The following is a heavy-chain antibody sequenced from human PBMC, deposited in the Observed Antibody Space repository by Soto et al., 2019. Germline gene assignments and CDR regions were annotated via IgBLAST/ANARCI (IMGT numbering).Heavy chain of an antibody. CDR2: IYWDGDK. V-gene: IGHV2-5*02. J-gene: IGHJ5*02. D-gene: IGHD3-22*01. CDR3: VHTHYDRSRAWFDP. CDR1: GFSLATSGEG. Sequence: QITLKESGPTLVKPTQTLTLTCSFSGFSLATSGEGVGWIRQPPGMAPECLALIYWDGDKRYSPSLKSRLTITNDTSKSQVVRAMTDMDPVDTGTYYCVHTHYDRSRAWFDPWGQGTLVTVSS.